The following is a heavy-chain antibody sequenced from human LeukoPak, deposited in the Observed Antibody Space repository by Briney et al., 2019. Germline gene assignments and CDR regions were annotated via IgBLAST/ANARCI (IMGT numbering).Heavy chain of an antibody. D-gene: IGHD6-6*01. CDR3: ARDFLGGSSFS. J-gene: IGHJ4*02. CDR1: GFTVSSNY. V-gene: IGHV3-66*01. CDR2: IYSGGST. Sequence: PGGSLRLSCAASGFTVSSNYMSWVRQAPGKGLEWVSVIYSGGSTYYADSVKGRFTISRDNAKNSLYLQMNSLRAEDTAVYYCARDFLGGSSFSGGQGTLVTVSS.